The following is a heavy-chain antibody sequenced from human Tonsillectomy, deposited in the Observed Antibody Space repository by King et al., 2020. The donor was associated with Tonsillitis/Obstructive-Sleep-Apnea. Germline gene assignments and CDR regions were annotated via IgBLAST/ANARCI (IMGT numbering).Heavy chain of an antibody. Sequence: QLQESGPGLVKPSETLSLSCTVSGGAISRSSHYWGWIRQPPGKGLEWIGTIYYSGSTSYNPSLKSRVTISVDTSKNQFSLKVSSVSASDTAVYYWARLLYSSSWSHGYYYMDVWGKGTTVTVSS. J-gene: IGHJ6*03. CDR3: ARLLYSSSWSHGYYYMDV. CDR2: IYYSGST. D-gene: IGHD6-13*01. V-gene: IGHV4-39*01. CDR1: GGAISRSSHY.